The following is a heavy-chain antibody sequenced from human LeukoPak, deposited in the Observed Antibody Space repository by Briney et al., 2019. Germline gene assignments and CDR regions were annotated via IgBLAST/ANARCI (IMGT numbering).Heavy chain of an antibody. V-gene: IGHV3-23*01. J-gene: IGHJ6*03. CDR2: TSSSDAGT. CDR1: GFTLSTYA. CDR3: AKRLRYFDRLPYYYMDV. Sequence: GGSLRLSCAASGFTLSTYAMSWVRQAPGKGLEWVAATSSSDAGTYHADSVKGRFTISRDNSKNTLYLQMNSLRAEDTAVYYCAKRLRYFDRLPYYYMDVWGKGTTVTVSS. D-gene: IGHD3-9*01.